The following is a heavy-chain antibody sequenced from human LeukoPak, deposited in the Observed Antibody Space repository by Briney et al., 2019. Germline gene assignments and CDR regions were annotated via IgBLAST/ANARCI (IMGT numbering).Heavy chain of an antibody. CDR2: IWYDGSNK. CDR3: AREGVPHGDYPYYFDY. J-gene: IGHJ4*02. D-gene: IGHD4-17*01. V-gene: IGHV3-33*01. Sequence: GRSLRLSCAASGFTFSSYGMHWVRRAPGKGLEWVAVIWYDGSNKYYAGSVKGRFTISRDNSKNTLYLQMNSLRAEDTAVYYCAREGVPHGDYPYYFDYWGQGTLVTVSS. CDR1: GFTFSSYG.